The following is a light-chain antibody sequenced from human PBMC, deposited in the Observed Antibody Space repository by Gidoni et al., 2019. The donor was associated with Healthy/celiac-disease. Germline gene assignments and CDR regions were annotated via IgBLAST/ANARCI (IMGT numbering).Light chain of an antibody. Sequence: IVLTQSPATLSLSPGERATLSCRASQSVSSYLAWYQQKPGQAPRLLIYDASNRATGIPARFSGSGPGTDFTLTISSLEPEDFAVYYCQQRSNWLYTFXQXTKLEIK. J-gene: IGKJ2*01. CDR2: DAS. CDR1: QSVSSY. CDR3: QQRSNWLYT. V-gene: IGKV3D-11*02.